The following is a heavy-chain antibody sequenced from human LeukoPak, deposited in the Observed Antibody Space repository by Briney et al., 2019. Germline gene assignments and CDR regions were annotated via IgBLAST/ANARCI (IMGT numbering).Heavy chain of an antibody. V-gene: IGHV4-30-2*01. CDR2: IYHSGST. CDR1: GGSISSGGYY. CDR3: ASHNSSGWYGDAFDI. Sequence: SETLSLTCTVSGGSISSGGYYWSWIRQPPGKGLEGIGYIYHSGSTYYNPSLKSRVTISVDRSKNQFSLKLSSVTAADTAVYYCASHNSSGWYGDAFDIWGQGTVVTVSS. J-gene: IGHJ3*02. D-gene: IGHD6-19*01.